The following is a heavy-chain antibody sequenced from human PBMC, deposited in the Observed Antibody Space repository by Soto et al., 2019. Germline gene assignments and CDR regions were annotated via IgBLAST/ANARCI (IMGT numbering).Heavy chain of an antibody. V-gene: IGHV1-18*01. D-gene: IGHD3-10*01. Sequence: ASVTVSCQASGYTFTSYGISWVRQAPGQGLEWMGWISAYNGNTNYAQKLQGRVTMTTDTSTSTAYMELRSLRSDDTAVYYCARDSEYLRNFDYWGQGTLVTVSS. CDR3: ARDSEYLRNFDY. CDR1: GYTFTSYG. CDR2: ISAYNGNT. J-gene: IGHJ4*02.